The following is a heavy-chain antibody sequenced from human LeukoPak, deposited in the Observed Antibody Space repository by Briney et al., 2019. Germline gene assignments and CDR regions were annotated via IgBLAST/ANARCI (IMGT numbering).Heavy chain of an antibody. CDR1: GGSISSYY. V-gene: IGHV4-4*07. Sequence: PSETLSLTCTVSGGSISSYYWSWIRQPAGKGLELIGRIYTSGSTNYNPSLKSRVTMSVDTSKNQFSLKLSSVTAADTAVYYCARDMGSSSWIDAFDIWGQGTMVTVSS. J-gene: IGHJ3*02. CDR3: ARDMGSSSWIDAFDI. D-gene: IGHD6-13*01. CDR2: IYTSGST.